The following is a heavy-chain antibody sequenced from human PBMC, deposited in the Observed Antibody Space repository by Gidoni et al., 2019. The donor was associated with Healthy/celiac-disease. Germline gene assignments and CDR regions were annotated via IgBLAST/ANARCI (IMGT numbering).Heavy chain of an antibody. J-gene: IGHJ4*02. Sequence: QVQLVESGGGVVQPGRSLRLSCAASGFTFSSYAMHWVRPAPGKGLEWVAVISYDGSIKYYADSVKGRFTISRDNSKNTLYLQMNSLRAEDTAVYYCAAPAVTNPSAAPIIFDYWGQGTLVTVSS. D-gene: IGHD4-17*01. CDR2: ISYDGSIK. V-gene: IGHV3-30*04. CDR3: AAPAVTNPSAAPIIFDY. CDR1: GFTFSSYA.